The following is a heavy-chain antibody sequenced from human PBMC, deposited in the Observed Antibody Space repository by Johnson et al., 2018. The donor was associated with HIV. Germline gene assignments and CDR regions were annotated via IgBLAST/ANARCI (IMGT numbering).Heavy chain of an antibody. CDR1: GFTVSSNY. CDR2: IYSGGST. Sequence: VQLVESGGGLIQPGGSLRLSCAASGFTVSSNYMSWVRQAPGKGLEWVSVIYSGGSTSYADSVKGRFTISRDNSKNTLSLQLNSLRAEDTAVYYCARSQPEEYSSSSDAFDIWGQGTMVTVSS. V-gene: IGHV3-53*01. CDR3: ARSQPEEYSSSSDAFDI. J-gene: IGHJ3*02. D-gene: IGHD6-6*01.